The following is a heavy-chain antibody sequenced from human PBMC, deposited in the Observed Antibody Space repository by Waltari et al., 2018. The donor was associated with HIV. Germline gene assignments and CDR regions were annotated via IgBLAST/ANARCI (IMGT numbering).Heavy chain of an antibody. CDR2: INLNGSEK. J-gene: IGHJ4*02. Sequence: EVQLVESGGDLVQPGGSLRLSCAVSGFTFTTYWMSWVRQAPWKGLEWVANINLNGSEKYYVDSVKGRFTISRDNAKNSLFLQMNSLRAEDTGIYYCARGWADYWGQGTLVTVSS. CDR3: ARGWADY. CDR1: GFTFTTYW. V-gene: IGHV3-7*01.